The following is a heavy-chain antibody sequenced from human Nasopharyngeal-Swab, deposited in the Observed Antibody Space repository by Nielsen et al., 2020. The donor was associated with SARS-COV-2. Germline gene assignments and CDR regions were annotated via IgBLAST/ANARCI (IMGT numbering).Heavy chain of an antibody. Sequence: GESLKISCAASGFTFSSYSMNWVRQAPGKGLEWVSSISSSSSYIYYADSVKGRFTISRDNAKNSLYLQMNSLRAEDTAVYYCARGGDFWSGYSNWFDPWGRGTLVTVSS. CDR1: GFTFSSYS. J-gene: IGHJ5*02. CDR2: ISSSSSYI. V-gene: IGHV3-21*01. CDR3: ARGGDFWSGYSNWFDP. D-gene: IGHD3-3*01.